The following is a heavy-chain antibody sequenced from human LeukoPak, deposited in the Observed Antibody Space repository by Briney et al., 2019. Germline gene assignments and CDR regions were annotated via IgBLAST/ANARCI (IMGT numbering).Heavy chain of an antibody. Sequence: PGGPLRLSCTASGFTFSSYGMHWVRQAPGKGLEWVSAISGSGGSTYYADSVKGRFTISRDNSKNTLYLQMNSLRAEDTAVYYCAKDRGIVATIHDYWGQGTLVTVSS. V-gene: IGHV3-23*01. J-gene: IGHJ4*02. D-gene: IGHD5-12*01. CDR3: AKDRGIVATIHDY. CDR1: GFTFSSYG. CDR2: ISGSGGST.